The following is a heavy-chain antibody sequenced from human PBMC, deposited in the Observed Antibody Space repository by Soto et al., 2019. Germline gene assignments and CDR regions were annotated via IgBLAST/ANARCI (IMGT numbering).Heavy chain of an antibody. J-gene: IGHJ6*02. CDR2: IYYSGST. V-gene: IGHV4-30-4*01. Sequence: LSLTCTVSGDSIRSGNHYWSWIRQPPGKGLEWIGYIYYSGSTYYSPSLKSRVTISVDTSKNQFSLKLNSVTAADTAVYYCARVDILTVYGCTDVWGQGTTVTVSS. CDR3: ARVDILTVYGCTDV. D-gene: IGHD3-9*01. CDR1: GDSIRSGNHY.